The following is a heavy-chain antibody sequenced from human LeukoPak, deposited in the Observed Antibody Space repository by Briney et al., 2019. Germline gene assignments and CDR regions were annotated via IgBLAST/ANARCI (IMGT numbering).Heavy chain of an antibody. J-gene: IGHJ3*02. D-gene: IGHD3-22*01. CDR3: ASLYYYDSSGYYDDAFDI. Sequence: RGSLRPSCAASGFTFSSYWMSWVRQAPGKGLEWVANIKQDGSEKYYVDSVKGRFTISRDNAKNSLYLQMNSLRAEDTAVYYCASLYYYDSSGYYDDAFDIWGQGTMVTVSS. CDR2: IKQDGSEK. V-gene: IGHV3-7*05. CDR1: GFTFSSYW.